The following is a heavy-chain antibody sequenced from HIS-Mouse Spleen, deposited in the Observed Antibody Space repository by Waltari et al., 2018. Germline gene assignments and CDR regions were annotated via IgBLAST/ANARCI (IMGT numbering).Heavy chain of an antibody. J-gene: IGHJ2*01. CDR1: GGPSSSSSYY. CDR2: IYYSGST. Sequence: QLQLQESGPGLVTPSETLSLTCPVPGGPSSSSSYYRGWIRQPPGKGREWIWSIYYSGSTYYNPSLKSRVTISVDTSKNQFSLKLSSVTAADTAVYYCAREIPYSSSWYDWYFDLWGRGTLVTVSS. D-gene: IGHD6-13*01. CDR3: AREIPYSSSWYDWYFDL. V-gene: IGHV4-39*07.